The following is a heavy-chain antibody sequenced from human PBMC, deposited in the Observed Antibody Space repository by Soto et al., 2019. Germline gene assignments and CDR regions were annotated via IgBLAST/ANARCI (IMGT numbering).Heavy chain of an antibody. J-gene: IGHJ4*02. Sequence: EVQLVESGGGLVQPGGSLRLSCAASGFTFSSYWMSWVRQAPGKGLEWVANIKQDGSEKYYVDSVKGRFTISRDNAKNSLYLQMNSLRDEDTAVDYCARALVEYDFWGGYYKVLGDVYFDYWGQGTLVTVSS. CDR1: GFTFSSYW. CDR3: ARALVEYDFWGGYYKVLGDVYFDY. CDR2: IKQDGSEK. V-gene: IGHV3-7*01. D-gene: IGHD3-3*01.